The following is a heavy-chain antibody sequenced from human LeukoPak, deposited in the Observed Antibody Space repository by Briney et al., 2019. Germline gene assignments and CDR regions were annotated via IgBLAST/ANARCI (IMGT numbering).Heavy chain of an antibody. D-gene: IGHD5-24*01. CDR1: GFAFRSYA. CDR3: ASEERWLQLANNAFDI. J-gene: IGHJ3*02. Sequence: PGGSLRLSCAASGFAFRSYAMSWVRQAPGKGLQWVSAISGSGGSTYYADSVKGRFTISRDNSKNTVYLQMNSLRAEDTAVYYCASEERWLQLANNAFDIWGQGTMVTVSS. CDR2: ISGSGGST. V-gene: IGHV3-23*01.